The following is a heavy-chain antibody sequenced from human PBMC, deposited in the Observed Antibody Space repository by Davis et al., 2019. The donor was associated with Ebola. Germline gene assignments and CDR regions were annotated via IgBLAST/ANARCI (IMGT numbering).Heavy chain of an antibody. Sequence: ASVKVSCKVSGYTLTELSMHWVRQAPGKGLEWMGGFDPEDGETIYAQKFQGRVTITADESTSTAYMELSSLRSEDTAVYYCARARFYYYYGMDVWGQGTTVTVSS. V-gene: IGHV1-24*01. CDR2: FDPEDGET. CDR3: ARARFYYYYGMDV. CDR1: GYTLTELS. J-gene: IGHJ6*02.